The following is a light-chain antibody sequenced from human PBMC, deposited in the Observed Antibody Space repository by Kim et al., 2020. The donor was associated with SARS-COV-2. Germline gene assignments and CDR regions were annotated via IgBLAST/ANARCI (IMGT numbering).Light chain of an antibody. CDR3: QQYYTTPWT. Sequence: DIVMTQSPDSLAVSLGERATINCKSSQSILYRSNNKNYLAWYQKKPGQPPNLLIYWASSRESGVPDRFSGSGSGTDFTLTISALQAEDAAVYFCQQYYTTPWTFGQGTKVDIK. J-gene: IGKJ1*01. V-gene: IGKV4-1*01. CDR1: QSILYRSNNKNY. CDR2: WAS.